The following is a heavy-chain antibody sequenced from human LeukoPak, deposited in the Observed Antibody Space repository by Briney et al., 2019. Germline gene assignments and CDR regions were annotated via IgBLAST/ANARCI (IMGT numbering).Heavy chain of an antibody. D-gene: IGHD3-9*01. CDR1: GFTFSSYE. Sequence: GGSLRLSCAASGFTFSSYEMNWVRQAPGKGLEWVSRMRGSSGRTDYADSVKGRFTISRDNSKNTLFLQMNSLRGEDTAVYYCAKQRGALRENWFFDHWGQGTLVTVSA. V-gene: IGHV3-23*01. J-gene: IGHJ4*02. CDR2: MRGSSGRT. CDR3: AKQRGALRENWFFDH.